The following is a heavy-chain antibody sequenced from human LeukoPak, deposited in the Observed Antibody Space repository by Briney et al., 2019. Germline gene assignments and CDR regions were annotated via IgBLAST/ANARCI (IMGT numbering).Heavy chain of an antibody. V-gene: IGHV3-30*02. J-gene: IGHJ4*02. CDR3: AKGPRAYSSSPTYYFDY. Sequence: GGSLRLSCAASGFTFSSYGMHWVRQAPGKGLEWVAFIRYDGNNKYYADSVKGRFTISRDNSKNTLYLQMNSLRAEDTAVYYCAKGPRAYSSSPTYYFDYWGQGTLVTVSS. D-gene: IGHD6-6*01. CDR1: GFTFSSYG. CDR2: IRYDGNNK.